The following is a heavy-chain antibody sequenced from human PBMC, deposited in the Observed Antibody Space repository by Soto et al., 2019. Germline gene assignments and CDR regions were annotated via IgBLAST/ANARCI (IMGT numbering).Heavy chain of an antibody. Sequence: GPSVKVSCKASGYNFMLYGVNWVRQAPGQGLEWMGWISPWKGNTNYAQSFQGRVTMTTDTSTSTAYMELRSLTSDDTAVYYCARDLDPSGSYYTDYWGPGTLVTVSS. D-gene: IGHD3-10*01. CDR1: GYNFMLYG. V-gene: IGHV1-18*04. CDR2: ISPWKGNT. CDR3: ARDLDPSGSYYTDY. J-gene: IGHJ4*02.